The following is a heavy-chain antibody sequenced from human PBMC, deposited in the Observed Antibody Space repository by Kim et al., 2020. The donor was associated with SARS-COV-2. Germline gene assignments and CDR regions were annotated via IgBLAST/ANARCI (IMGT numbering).Heavy chain of an antibody. J-gene: IGHJ4*02. CDR3: AAQGIAARAGPHFGY. Sequence: SETLSLTCAVYGGSFSGYYWSWIRQPPGKGLEWIGEINHSGSTNYNPSLKSRVTISVDTSKNQFSLKLSSVTAADTAVYYCAAQGIAARAGPHFGYWGQGTLVTVSS. D-gene: IGHD6-6*01. V-gene: IGHV4-34*01. CDR2: INHSGST. CDR1: GGSFSGYY.